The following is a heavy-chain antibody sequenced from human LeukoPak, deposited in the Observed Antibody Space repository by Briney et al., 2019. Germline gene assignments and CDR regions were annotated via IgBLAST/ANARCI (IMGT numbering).Heavy chain of an antibody. Sequence: SETLSLTCAVYGGSFSGYYWSWIRQPPGKGLEWIGEINHSGSTNYNPSLKSRVTISVDTSKNQFSLKLSSVTAADTAVYYCARVDYSGSWYFDGMDVWGQGTTVTVSS. CDR3: ARVDYSGSWYFDGMDV. CDR2: INHSGST. CDR1: GGSFSGYY. J-gene: IGHJ6*02. V-gene: IGHV4-34*01. D-gene: IGHD6-13*01.